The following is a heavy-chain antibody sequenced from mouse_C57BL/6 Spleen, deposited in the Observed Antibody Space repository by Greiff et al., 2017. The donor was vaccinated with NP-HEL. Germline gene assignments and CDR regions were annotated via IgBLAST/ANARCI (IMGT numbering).Heavy chain of an antibody. V-gene: IGHV1-22*01. J-gene: IGHJ2*01. Sequence: EVQLQQSGPELVKPGASVKMSCKASGYTFTDYNMHWVKQSHGKSLEWIGYINTNNGGTSYNQKFKGKATLTVNKSSSQAYMDLRSLTSEYSAVDYCARSYDGSSSDYWGQGTTLTVSS. CDR3: ARSYDGSSSDY. CDR1: GYTFTDYN. CDR2: INTNNGGT. D-gene: IGHD1-1*01.